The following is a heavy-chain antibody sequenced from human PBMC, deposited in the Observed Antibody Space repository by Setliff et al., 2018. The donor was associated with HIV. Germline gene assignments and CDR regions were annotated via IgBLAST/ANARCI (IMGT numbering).Heavy chain of an antibody. CDR2: IGTGGDT. V-gene: IGHV3-13*01. D-gene: IGHD6-19*01. CDR1: GFTFSSYD. CDR3: ARLMYSSGPGSFDY. Sequence: PGGSLRLSCEASGFTFSSYDFHWVRQAAGKGLEWVSAIGTGGDTYYVDSVKGRFTISRENARNSLYLQMNSLRAGDTAVYYCARLMYSSGPGSFDYWGQGTLVTVSS. J-gene: IGHJ4*02.